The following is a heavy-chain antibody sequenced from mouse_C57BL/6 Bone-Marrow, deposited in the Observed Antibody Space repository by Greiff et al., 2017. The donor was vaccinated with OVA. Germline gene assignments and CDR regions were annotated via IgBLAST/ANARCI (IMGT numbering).Heavy chain of an antibody. CDR1: GYTFTSYW. CDR2: FDPSDSYT. V-gene: IGHV1-50*01. CDR3: ARAAPFAY. Sequence: QVQLQQPGAELVKPGASVKLSCKASGYTFTSYWMQWVKQRPGQGLEWIGEFDPSDSYTNYNQKFKGKATLTVDTSSSTAYMQLSSLTSEDSAVYYCARAAPFAYWGQGTLVTVSA. J-gene: IGHJ3*01.